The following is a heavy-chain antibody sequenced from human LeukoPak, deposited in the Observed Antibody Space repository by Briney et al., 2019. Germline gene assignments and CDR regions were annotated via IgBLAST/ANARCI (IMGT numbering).Heavy chain of an antibody. J-gene: IGHJ6*02. CDR2: INSDGSST. CDR1: GFTFSSYW. V-gene: IGHV3-74*01. CDR3: ARGRDYYYGMDV. Sequence: PGGSLRLSCAASGFTFSSYWMHWVRQAPGKGLVWVSRINSDGSSTSYADSVKGRFTISRDNAKNTLYLQMNSLRAEDTAVYYCARGRDYYYGMDVWGHGTTVTVSS.